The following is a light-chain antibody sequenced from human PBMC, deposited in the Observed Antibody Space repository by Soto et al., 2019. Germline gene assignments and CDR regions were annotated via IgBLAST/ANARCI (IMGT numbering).Light chain of an antibody. J-gene: IGKJ1*01. V-gene: IGKV3-15*01. CDR3: QQYNNGPQT. CDR1: QSVSSN. Sequence: EIVMTQSPATLSVSPGERATLSCRASQSVSSNLAWYQQKPGQAPRLLIYGASTRATGIPARFSGSGSGTEFTLAISILQSEDFAVYYCQQYNNGPQTFGQGTKVDIK. CDR2: GAS.